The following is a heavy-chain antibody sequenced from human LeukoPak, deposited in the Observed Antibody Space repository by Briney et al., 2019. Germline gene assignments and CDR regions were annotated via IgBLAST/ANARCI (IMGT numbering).Heavy chain of an antibody. V-gene: IGHV6-1*01. Sequence: SQTLSLTCAISGDSVSSNSVTWNWIRQSPSRGLEWLGRTYYRSAWYNDYAVSVRGRITVNPDTSKNQFSLHLNSVTPEDTAVYYCARRLTQYVCFDPWGQGILVTVSS. CDR1: GDSVSSNSVT. D-gene: IGHD2-2*01. CDR2: TYYRSAWYN. CDR3: ARRLTQYVCFDP. J-gene: IGHJ5*02.